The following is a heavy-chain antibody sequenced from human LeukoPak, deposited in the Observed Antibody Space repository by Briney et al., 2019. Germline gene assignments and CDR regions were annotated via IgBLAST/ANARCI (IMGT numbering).Heavy chain of an antibody. CDR3: ARSQDGSGSYFYYFYIDV. CDR2: FYRGGST. CDR1: GFTVSSNY. V-gene: IGHV3-66*01. Sequence: GGSLRLSCAASGFTVSSNYMSWVRQAPGKGLEWVSIFYRGGSTYYADSVKGRFTVSRDNSKNILYLQMNSLRAEDTAVYYCARSQDGSGSYFYYFYIDVWGKGTTV. J-gene: IGHJ6*03. D-gene: IGHD3-10*01.